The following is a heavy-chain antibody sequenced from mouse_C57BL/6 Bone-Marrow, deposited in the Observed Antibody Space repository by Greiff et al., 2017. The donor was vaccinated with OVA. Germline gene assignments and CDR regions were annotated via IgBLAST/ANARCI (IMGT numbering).Heavy chain of an antibody. Sequence: EVKLLESGGDLVKPGGSLKLSCAASGFTFSSYGMSWVRQTPDKRLEWVATISSGGSYTYYPDSVKGRFTISRDNAKNTLYLQMSSLKSEDTAMNYCERPYASFAYWGQGTLVTVSA. D-gene: IGHD2-12*01. CDR2: ISSGGSYT. CDR3: ERPYASFAY. CDR1: GFTFSSYG. J-gene: IGHJ3*01. V-gene: IGHV5-6*01.